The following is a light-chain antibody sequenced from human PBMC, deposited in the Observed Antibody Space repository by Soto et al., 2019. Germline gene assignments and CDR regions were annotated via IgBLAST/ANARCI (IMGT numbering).Light chain of an antibody. CDR2: STN. CDR1: SGSVSTSYY. Sequence: QTVVTQEPSFSVSPGRTVTLTCGLSSGSVSTSYYPSWYQQTPGQAPRTLIYSTNTRSSGVPDRCSGSILGNKAALTITGAQADDESDYYCVLYMGSGIGVFGGGTKVTVL. V-gene: IGLV8-61*01. CDR3: VLYMGSGIGV. J-gene: IGLJ3*02.